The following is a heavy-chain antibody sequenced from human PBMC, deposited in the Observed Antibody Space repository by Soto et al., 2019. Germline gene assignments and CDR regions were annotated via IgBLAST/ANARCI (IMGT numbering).Heavy chain of an antibody. CDR2: ISGSGRST. CDR1: GFTFSSYP. V-gene: IGHV3-23*01. D-gene: IGHD6-6*01. Sequence: GGSLLLPCAASGFTFSSYPMSWLRQAPGKGLEWVSAISGSGRSTYYADSVKGRFTISIDNSKNTLYLQMNSLRAEDTAVYYCAKRLAARPPQYFDYWGQGTLVTVSS. J-gene: IGHJ4*02. CDR3: AKRLAARPPQYFDY.